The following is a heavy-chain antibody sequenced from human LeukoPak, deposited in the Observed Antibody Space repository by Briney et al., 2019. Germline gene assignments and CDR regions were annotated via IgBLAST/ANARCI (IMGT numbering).Heavy chain of an antibody. V-gene: IGHV3-21*04. D-gene: IGHD1-20*01. CDR3: AKDHPITGTIIGY. CDR1: GFTFSSYS. Sequence: GGSLRLSCAASGFTFSSYSMNWVRQAPGKGLEWVSSISSSNSYIYYADSVKGRFTISRDNAKNSLYLQMNSLRAEDTAVYYCAKDHPITGTIIGYWGQGTLVTVSS. CDR2: ISSSNSYI. J-gene: IGHJ4*02.